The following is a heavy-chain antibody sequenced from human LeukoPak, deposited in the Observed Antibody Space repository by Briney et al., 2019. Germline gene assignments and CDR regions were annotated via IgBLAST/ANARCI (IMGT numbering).Heavy chain of an antibody. CDR1: GYSFTSYG. CDR3: ARRPARAYYFDY. Sequence: GASVKVSCKASGYSFTSYGISWVRQAPGQGLEWMGWISAYNGNTNYAQKLQGRVTMTTDTSTSTAYMELSSLRSEDTAVYYCARRPARAYYFDYWGQGTLVTVSS. J-gene: IGHJ4*02. CDR2: ISAYNGNT. D-gene: IGHD3-10*01. V-gene: IGHV1-18*01.